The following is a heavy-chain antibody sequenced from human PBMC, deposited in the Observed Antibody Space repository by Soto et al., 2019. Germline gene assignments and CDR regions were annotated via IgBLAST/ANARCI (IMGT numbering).Heavy chain of an antibody. CDR2: VYNSGST. V-gene: IGHV4-59*01. Sequence: LSLTCTVSGGSISSNYWTWIRQPPGKGLEWIGYVYNSGSTNYNPSLKRRVTISEDTSKSQFSLKVNSMTAADTAVYYCARYRREAGAGYTLDNWGQGILVTVSS. D-gene: IGHD6-13*01. CDR3: ARYRREAGAGYTLDN. CDR1: GGSISSNY. J-gene: IGHJ4*02.